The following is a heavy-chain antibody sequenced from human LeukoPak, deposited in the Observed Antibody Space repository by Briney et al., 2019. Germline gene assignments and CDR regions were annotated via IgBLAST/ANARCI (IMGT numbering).Heavy chain of an antibody. CDR3: ARPPDHYYDSSGYYVN. V-gene: IGHV1-69*13. Sequence: SVKVSCKASGGTFSSYAISWVRQAPGQGLEWMGGIIPIFGTANYAQKFQGRVTITADESTSTAYMELSSLRSEDTAVYYCARPPDHYYDSSGYYVNWGQGTLVTVSS. CDR2: IIPIFGTA. J-gene: IGHJ4*02. CDR1: GGTFSSYA. D-gene: IGHD3-22*01.